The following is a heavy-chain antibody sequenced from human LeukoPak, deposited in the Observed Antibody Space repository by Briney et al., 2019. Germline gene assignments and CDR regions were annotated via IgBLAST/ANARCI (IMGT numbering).Heavy chain of an antibody. CDR1: GYTFTCYY. V-gene: IGHV1-2*06. Sequence: ASVKVSCKASGYTFTCYYMHWVRQAPGQGLEWMGRINPNSGGTNYAQKFQGRVTMTRDTSISTAYMELSRLRSDDTAVYYCARDRLRFLEWLSNYYYGMDVWGQGTTVTVSS. CDR3: ARDRLRFLEWLSNYYYGMDV. J-gene: IGHJ6*02. D-gene: IGHD3-3*01. CDR2: INPNSGGT.